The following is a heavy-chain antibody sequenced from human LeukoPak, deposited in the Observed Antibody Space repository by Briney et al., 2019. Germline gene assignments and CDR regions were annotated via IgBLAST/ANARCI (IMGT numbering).Heavy chain of an antibody. V-gene: IGHV3-7*01. Sequence: GGSLRLSCAASGFTFSGYWMNWVRQPPGKGLEWVANINQDGSEKYYVDSVKGRFTISRDNARRSLYLQMNSLRAEDTGLYYCASDPSRRYTYGYGDSWGRGTLVTVSS. J-gene: IGHJ4*02. D-gene: IGHD5-18*01. CDR1: GFTFSGYW. CDR3: ASDPSRRYTYGYGDS. CDR2: INQDGSEK.